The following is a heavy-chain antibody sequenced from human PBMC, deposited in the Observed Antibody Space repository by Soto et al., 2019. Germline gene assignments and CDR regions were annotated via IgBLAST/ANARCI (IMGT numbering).Heavy chain of an antibody. V-gene: IGHV1-69*13. CDR3: ARGKIHYDFWSGYYIWFDP. J-gene: IGHJ5*02. CDR2: IIPIFGTA. CDR1: GGTFSSYA. Sequence: SVKVSCKASGGTFSSYAIGWVRQAPGQGLEWMGGIIPIFGTANYAQKFQGRDTITADESTSTAYMELSSLRSEDTAVYYCARGKIHYDFWSGYYIWFDPWG. D-gene: IGHD3-3*01.